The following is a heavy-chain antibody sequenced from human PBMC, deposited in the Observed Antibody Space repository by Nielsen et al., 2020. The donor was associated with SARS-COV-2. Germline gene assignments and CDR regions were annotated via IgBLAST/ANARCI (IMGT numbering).Heavy chain of an antibody. CDR3: TRVGATEYWYFDL. CDR2: IRSKAYGGTT. V-gene: IGHV3-49*04. CDR1: GFTFGDYA. Sequence: GESLKISCTASGFTFGDYAMSWVRQAPGKGLEWVGFIRSKAYGGTTEYAASVKGRFTISRDDSKSIAYLQMNSLKTEDTAVYYCTRVGATEYWYFDLWGRGTLVTVSS. D-gene: IGHD1-26*01. J-gene: IGHJ2*01.